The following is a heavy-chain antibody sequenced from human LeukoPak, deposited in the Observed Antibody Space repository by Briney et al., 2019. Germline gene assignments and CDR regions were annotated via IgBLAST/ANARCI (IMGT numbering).Heavy chain of an antibody. Sequence: RTSETLSLTCTVSGGSISSGSYYWSWIRQPAGKGLEWIGRIYTSGSTNYNPSLKSRVTISVDTSKNQFSLKLGSVTAADTAVYYCAVLDYYGSGSYLSDGYYYYGMDVWGQGTTVTVSS. CDR3: AVLDYYGSGSYLSDGYYYYGMDV. V-gene: IGHV4-61*02. D-gene: IGHD3-10*01. J-gene: IGHJ6*02. CDR1: GGSISSGSYY. CDR2: IYTSGST.